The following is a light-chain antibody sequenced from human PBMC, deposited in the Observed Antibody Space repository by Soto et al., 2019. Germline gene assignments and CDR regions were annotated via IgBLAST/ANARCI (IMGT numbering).Light chain of an antibody. CDR3: AAWDDSLNGVI. CDR1: RSNIGAGYD. V-gene: IGLV1-40*01. CDR2: GNN. J-gene: IGLJ2*01. Sequence: QSVLTQPPSVSGAPGQRVTIACTGTRSNIGAGYDVHWYQHLPGTAPKLLIYGNNNRPSGVPDRFSGSKSGTSASLAITGLQAEDEADYYCAAWDDSLNGVIFGGGTKLTVL.